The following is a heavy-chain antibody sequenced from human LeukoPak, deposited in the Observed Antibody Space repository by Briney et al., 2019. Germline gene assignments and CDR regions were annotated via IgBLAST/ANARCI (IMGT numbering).Heavy chain of an antibody. J-gene: IGHJ6*04. D-gene: IGHD3-10*02. CDR1: GFTFSNYT. Sequence: GGSLRLSCAASGFTFSNYTMSWVRQAPGKGLEWVSSINGRGGSTYYADSVKGRFTISRDNSKNSLYLQMNSLRAEDTAVYYCAELGITMIGGVWGKGTTVTISS. V-gene: IGHV3-23*01. CDR3: AELGITMIGGV. CDR2: INGRGGST.